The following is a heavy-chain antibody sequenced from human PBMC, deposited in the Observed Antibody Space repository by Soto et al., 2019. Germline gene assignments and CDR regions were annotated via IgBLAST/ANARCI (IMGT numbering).Heavy chain of an antibody. V-gene: IGHV1-69*01. J-gene: IGHJ3*02. D-gene: IGHD4-17*01. CDR2: FIPVFTTA. CDR1: GGSFSTYG. Sequence: QVQLVQSGAEVKKPGSSVKVSCKASGGSFSTYGISWVRQAPGQGLEWMGGFIPVFTTAKYAQKFQGRVSITADESTDTAYMELSSLRSEDTAAYFCARDGVDVSRTTVRHGALDIWGQGTVVTVSS. CDR3: ARDGVDVSRTTVRHGALDI.